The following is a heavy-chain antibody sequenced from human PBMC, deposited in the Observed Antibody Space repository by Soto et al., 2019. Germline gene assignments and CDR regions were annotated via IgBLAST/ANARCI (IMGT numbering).Heavy chain of an antibody. V-gene: IGHV5-10-1*03. D-gene: IGHD3-22*01. CDR2: IDPSDSQT. CDR3: ARQIYDSDSGPNFQYYFDS. CDR1: GYSFAGYW. J-gene: IGHJ4*02. Sequence: EVQLEQSGAEVKQPGESLTIYCKGSGYSFAGYWITWVRQMPGKGLEWMGRIDPSDSQTYYSPSFRGHVTISAAKSITTVFLQWSSLRASDTAMYYCARQIYDSDSGPNFQYYFDSWGQGTLVTVSS.